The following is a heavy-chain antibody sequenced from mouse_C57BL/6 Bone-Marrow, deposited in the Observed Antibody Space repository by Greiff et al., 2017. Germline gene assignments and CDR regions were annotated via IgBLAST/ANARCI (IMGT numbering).Heavy chain of an antibody. D-gene: IGHD1-1*01. V-gene: IGHV3-1*01. CDR1: GYSITSGYD. Sequence: EVQLQESGPGMVKPSQSLSLTCTVTGYSITSGYDWHWIRHFPGNKLEWMGYISYSGSTNYNPSLKSRISITHDTSKNHFFLKLNSVTTEDTATYYCAREGGTYYGSSYDYFDYWGQGTTLTVSS. CDR2: ISYSGST. J-gene: IGHJ2*01. CDR3: AREGGTYYGSSYDYFDY.